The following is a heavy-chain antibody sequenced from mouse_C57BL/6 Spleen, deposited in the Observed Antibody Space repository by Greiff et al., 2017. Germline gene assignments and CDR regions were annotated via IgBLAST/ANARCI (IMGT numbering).Heavy chain of an antibody. CDR3: TKEGDWDEGAMDY. Sequence: DVQLQESGEGLVKPGGSLKLSCAASGFTFSSYAMSWVRQTPEKRLEWVAYISSGGDYIYYADTVKGRFTISRDNARNTLYLQMSSLKSEDTAMYYCTKEGDWDEGAMDYWGQGTSVTVSS. CDR1: GFTFSSYA. CDR2: ISSGGDYI. D-gene: IGHD4-1*01. J-gene: IGHJ4*01. V-gene: IGHV5-9-1*02.